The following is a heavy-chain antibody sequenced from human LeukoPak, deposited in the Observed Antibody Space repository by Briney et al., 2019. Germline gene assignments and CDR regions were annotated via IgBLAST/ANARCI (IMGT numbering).Heavy chain of an antibody. Sequence: GGSLRLSCAASGFTFSSYSMNWVRQAPGKGLEWVSSISSSSSYTYYADSVKGRFTISRDNAKNSLYLQMNSLRAEDTAVYYCAREGSSSRRFDYWGQGTLVTVSS. CDR3: AREGSSSRRFDY. J-gene: IGHJ4*02. CDR2: ISSSSSYT. CDR1: GFTFSSYS. V-gene: IGHV3-21*01. D-gene: IGHD6-6*01.